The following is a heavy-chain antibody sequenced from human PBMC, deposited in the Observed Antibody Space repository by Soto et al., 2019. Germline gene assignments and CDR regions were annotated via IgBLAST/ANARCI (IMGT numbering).Heavy chain of an antibody. CDR1: GYTFTSYG. D-gene: IGHD1-26*01. CDR3: ARDPEPWAPIGRNWFDP. V-gene: IGHV1-18*01. J-gene: IGHJ5*02. CDR2: ISAYNGNT. Sequence: ASVKVSCKASGYTFTSYGISWVRQAPGQGLEWMGWISAYNGNTNYAQKLQGRVTMTTDTSTSTANMELRSLRSDDTAVYYCARDPEPWAPIGRNWFDPWGQGTLVTVSS.